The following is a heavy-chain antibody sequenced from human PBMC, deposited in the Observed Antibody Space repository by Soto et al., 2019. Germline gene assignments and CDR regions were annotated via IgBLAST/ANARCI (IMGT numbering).Heavy chain of an antibody. V-gene: IGHV1-2*02. CDR1: GYTFTAYY. J-gene: IGHJ4*02. CDR2: INPNTGGT. CDR3: ARDRPPDY. Sequence: ASVKVSCKTSGYTFTAYYMHWVRQAPGQGLEWMGWINPNTGGTNYAQQFQDRVTMTRDTSITTAYMELSRLTSDDTAVYYCARDRPPDYWGQGTLVTVS.